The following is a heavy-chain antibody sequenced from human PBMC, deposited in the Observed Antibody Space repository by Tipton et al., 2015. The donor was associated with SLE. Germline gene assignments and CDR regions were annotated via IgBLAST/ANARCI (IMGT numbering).Heavy chain of an antibody. CDR2: ISSSSSYI. D-gene: IGHD3-22*01. CDR1: GFTFSSYS. J-gene: IGHJ4*02. Sequence: SLRLSCAASGFTFSSYSMNWVRQAPGKGLEWVSSISSSSSYIYYADSVKGRFTISRDNAKNTLYLQMNSLRADDTAVYFCASPYGGDYYDSSGYHLWGQGTLVTVSS. CDR3: ASPYGGDYYDSSGYHL. V-gene: IGHV3-21*01.